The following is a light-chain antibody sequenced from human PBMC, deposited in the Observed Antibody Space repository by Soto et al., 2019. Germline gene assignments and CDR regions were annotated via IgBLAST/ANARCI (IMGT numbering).Light chain of an antibody. CDR3: QQTYTGAN. CDR2: AAS. V-gene: IGKV1-39*01. CDR1: QTIGSH. Sequence: IQLTQYTSSLSASIGDRVTMSFRAGQTIGSHLNWYQQKPGKAPKLLIFAASTLQSGVPSRFSGSGSGTDFTLTINSLQSEDFASYYCQQTYTGANFGLGTRLEI. J-gene: IGKJ5*01.